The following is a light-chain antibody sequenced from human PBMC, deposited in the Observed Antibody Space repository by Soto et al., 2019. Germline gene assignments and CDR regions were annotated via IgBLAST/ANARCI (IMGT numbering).Light chain of an antibody. CDR1: SSDVGGFNY. V-gene: IGLV2-14*03. CDR3: NSYTRSSTDV. CDR2: DVT. J-gene: IGLJ1*01. Sequence: QSALTQPASVSGSPGHSITISCTGTSSDVGGFNYVSWYQQHPGKAPKLMIYDVTNRPSGVSYRFSGSKSGNTASLTISGLQAEDEADYYCNSYTRSSTDVFGTGTKLTVL.